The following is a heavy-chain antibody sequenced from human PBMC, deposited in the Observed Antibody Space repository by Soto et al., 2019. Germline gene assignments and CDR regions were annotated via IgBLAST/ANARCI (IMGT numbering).Heavy chain of an antibody. V-gene: IGHV2-5*02. CDR1: GFSLSTSGVG. J-gene: IGHJ4*02. Sequence: QITLKESGPPLVKPTQTLTLTCTFSGFSLSTSGVGVGWIRQPPGKALDWLALIYWDDDKRYSPSLKSRLTITKDTSKNQVVLTMTNVDPVDTATYYCAHKNTAMAIFDYWGQGTLVSVSS. D-gene: IGHD5-18*01. CDR3: AHKNTAMAIFDY. CDR2: IYWDDDK.